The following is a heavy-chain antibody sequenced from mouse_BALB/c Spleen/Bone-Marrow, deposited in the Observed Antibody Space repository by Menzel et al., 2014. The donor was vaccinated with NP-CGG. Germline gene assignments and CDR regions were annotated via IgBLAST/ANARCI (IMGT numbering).Heavy chain of an antibody. D-gene: IGHD4-1*01. Sequence: DVQLQESGTVLARPGASVKMSCKASGYSFPSYWMHWVKQRPGQGLEWIGAIYPGNSDTNYNQNFKGKTKLTAVTSANTAYMELSSLTNEDSAVYYCTRRTAVLDYWGQGTTLTVSS. V-gene: IGHV1-5*01. CDR3: TRRTAVLDY. CDR1: GYSFPSYW. CDR2: IYPGNSDT. J-gene: IGHJ2*01.